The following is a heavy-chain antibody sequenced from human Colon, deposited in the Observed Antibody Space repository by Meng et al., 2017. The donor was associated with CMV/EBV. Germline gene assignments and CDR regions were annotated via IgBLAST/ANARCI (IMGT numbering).Heavy chain of an antibody. CDR2: ISSSTTYI. V-gene: IGHV3-21*01. J-gene: IGHJ4*02. CDR3: ARGADFAF. Sequence: GGSLRLSCAGSGFTFDSYSMNWVRQAPGKGLEWVSSISSSTTYIYYADSLKGRFTVSRDNAKNSLFLQMHGLRAEDTAVYYCARGADFAFWGQGTLVTVSS. CDR1: GFTFDSYS. D-gene: IGHD4/OR15-4a*01.